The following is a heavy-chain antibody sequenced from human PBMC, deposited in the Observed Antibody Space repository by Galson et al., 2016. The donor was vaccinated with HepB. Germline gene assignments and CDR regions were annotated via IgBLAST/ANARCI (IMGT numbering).Heavy chain of an antibody. CDR2: INIGGDST. J-gene: IGHJ4*02. CDR3: AKGTTLQVHFGYFDH. Sequence: SLRLSCAASGFTFSNYATSWVRQAPGKGLEWVSSINIGGDSTYYADSVKGRFTISRDNSKNTVYLQMNSLRVEDTAVYYCAKGTTLQVHFGYFDHWGQGTLVTVSS. D-gene: IGHD1/OR15-1a*01. V-gene: IGHV3-23*01. CDR1: GFTFSNYA.